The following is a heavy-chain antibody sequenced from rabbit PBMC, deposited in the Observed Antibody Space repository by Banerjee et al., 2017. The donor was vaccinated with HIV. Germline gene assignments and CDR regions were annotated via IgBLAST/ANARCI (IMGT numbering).Heavy chain of an antibody. Sequence: QEQLKETGGGLVQPGGSLALSCKVSGFDFSSYGISWVRQAPGKGLEWIASINVDSTGITYYASWAKGRFTISKTSSTTVTLQMTSLTAADTATYFCARWGSGWNLNLWGPGTLSP. V-gene: IGHV1S45*01. D-gene: IGHD1-1*01. J-gene: IGHJ4*01. CDR2: INVDSTGIT. CDR3: ARWGSGWNLNL. CDR1: GFDFSSYG.